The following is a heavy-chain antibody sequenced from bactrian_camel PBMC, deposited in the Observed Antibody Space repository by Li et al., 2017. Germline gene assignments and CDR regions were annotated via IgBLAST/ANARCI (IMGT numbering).Heavy chain of an antibody. J-gene: IGHJ6*01. V-gene: IGHV3S1*01. CDR1: GFAGNRYC. CDR3: AAGAHAIGYGCVVDSWTPPPNFGY. Sequence: HVQLVESGGGSVQTGGSLRLSCAAHGFAGNRYCMAWFRQVTGAERAGVASLLTDGRTFYTNSVKGRFTISRDNAENIFYLQMNSLKPDDTAMYYCAAGAHAIGYGCVVDSWTPPPNFGYWGQGTQVTVS. D-gene: IGHD1*01. CDR2: LLTDGRT.